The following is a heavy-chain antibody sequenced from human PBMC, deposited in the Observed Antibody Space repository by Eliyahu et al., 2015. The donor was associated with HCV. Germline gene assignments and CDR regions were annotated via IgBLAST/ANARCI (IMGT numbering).Heavy chain of an antibody. D-gene: IGHD2-21*02. CDR1: GYSFTGYW. V-gene: IGHV5-51*01. CDR2: IYPRDSDT. J-gene: IGHJ4*02. Sequence: EVQLVQSGAEVKKPGASLKISCKGSGYSFTGYWTGWVRXMPGKGLEWMGLIYPRDSDTRYSPSFQGQVTISVDRSTTTAYLQWSSLKASDTAMYYCARRANCGGDCRPDYWGQGTQVTVSS. CDR3: ARRANCGGDCRPDY.